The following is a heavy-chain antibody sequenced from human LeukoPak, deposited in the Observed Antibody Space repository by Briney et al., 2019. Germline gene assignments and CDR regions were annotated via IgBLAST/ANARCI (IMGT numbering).Heavy chain of an antibody. Sequence: ASVKVSCKASAYTFTGYYMHWVRQAPGQGLEWMGWINPNSGGTNYAQKFQGRVTMTRDTSISTAYMELSRLRSDDTAVYYCARDHSSGWYGDYWGQGTLVTVSS. J-gene: IGHJ4*02. D-gene: IGHD6-19*01. CDR2: INPNSGGT. CDR3: ARDHSSGWYGDY. V-gene: IGHV1-2*02. CDR1: AYTFTGYY.